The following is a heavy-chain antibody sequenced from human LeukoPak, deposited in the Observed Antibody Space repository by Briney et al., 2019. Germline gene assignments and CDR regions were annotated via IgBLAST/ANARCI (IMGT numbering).Heavy chain of an antibody. J-gene: IGHJ4*02. D-gene: IGHD3-22*01. CDR3: AKALSLYYYDSSGIYY. Sequence: GGSLRLSCAASGFTFSSYAMSWVRQAPGKGLGWVSAISGSGGSTYYADSVQGRFTISRDNSKNTLYLQMNSLRAEDTAVYYCAKALSLYYYDSSGIYYWGQGTLVTVSS. CDR2: ISGSGGST. CDR1: GFTFSSYA. V-gene: IGHV3-23*01.